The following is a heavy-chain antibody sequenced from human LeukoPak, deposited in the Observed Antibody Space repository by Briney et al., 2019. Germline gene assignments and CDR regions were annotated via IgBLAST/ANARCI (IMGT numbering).Heavy chain of an antibody. CDR3: AKLNIVVVPAAAFEY. V-gene: IGHV3-23*01. J-gene: IGHJ4*02. CDR2: ISGSGGST. Sequence: GGSLRLSCAASGFTFSSYAMSWVRQAPGKGLEWVSAISGSGGSTYYADSVKGRFTISRDNSKNTLYLQMNSLRAEDTATYYCAKLNIVVVPAAAFEYWGQGTLVTVSS. CDR1: GFTFSSYA. D-gene: IGHD2-2*01.